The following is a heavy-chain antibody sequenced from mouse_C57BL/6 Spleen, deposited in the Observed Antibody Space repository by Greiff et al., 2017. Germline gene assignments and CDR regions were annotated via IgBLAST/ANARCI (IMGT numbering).Heavy chain of an antibody. J-gene: IGHJ3*01. CDR2: IWIGGST. CDR1: GFSLTSYG. Sequence: QVQLQQSGPGLVQPSQSLSITCTVSGFSLTSYGVHWVRQSPGKGLEWLGGIWIGGSTDYNAAFISRLSISKDNSKSQVFFKMNSLQAYDTAIYYCSSPYYSGFAYWGQGTLVTVSA. D-gene: IGHD1-1*01. V-gene: IGHV2-2*01. CDR3: SSPYYSGFAY.